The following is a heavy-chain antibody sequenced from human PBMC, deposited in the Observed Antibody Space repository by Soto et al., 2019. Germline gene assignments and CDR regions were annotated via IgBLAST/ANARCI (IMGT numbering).Heavy chain of an antibody. J-gene: IGHJ6*02. CDR1: GFTFSSYW. CDR3: ARQRGSFSMDV. V-gene: IGHV3-7*01. Sequence: GGSLRLSCAASGFTFSSYWMSWVRQAPGKGLEWVANIKQDGSEKYYVDSVKGRFTISRDNAKNSLYLQMNSPRAEDTAVYYCARQRGSFSMDVWGQGTTVTVSS. CDR2: IKQDGSEK. D-gene: IGHD6-13*01.